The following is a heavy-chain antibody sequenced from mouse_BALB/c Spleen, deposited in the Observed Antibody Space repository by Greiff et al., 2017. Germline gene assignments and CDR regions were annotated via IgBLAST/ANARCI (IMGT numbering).Heavy chain of an antibody. V-gene: IGHV5-6-3*01. CDR1: GFTFSSYG. D-gene: IGHD1-2*01. CDR3: ARGSTTATGFAY. J-gene: IGHJ3*01. Sequence: EVQGVESGGGLVQPGGSLKLSCAASGFTFSSYGMSWVRQTPDKRLELVATINSNGGSTYYPDSVKGRFTISRDNAKNTLYLQMSSLKSEDTAMYYCARGSTTATGFAYWGQGTLVTVSA. CDR2: INSNGGST.